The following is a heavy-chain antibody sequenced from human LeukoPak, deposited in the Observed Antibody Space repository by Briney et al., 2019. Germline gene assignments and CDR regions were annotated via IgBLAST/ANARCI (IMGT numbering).Heavy chain of an antibody. CDR3: ARQASPNQYCSSTSCPYYFDY. CDR1: GYSFTSYW. Sequence: GESLKISCKGSGYSFTSYWIGWVRQMPGKGLEWMGITYPGDSDTRDSPSLQGQVTISADKSISTAYLQWSSLKASGTAMYYCARQASPNQYCSSTSCPYYFDYWGQGTLVTVSS. D-gene: IGHD2-2*01. CDR2: TYPGDSDT. J-gene: IGHJ4*02. V-gene: IGHV5-51*01.